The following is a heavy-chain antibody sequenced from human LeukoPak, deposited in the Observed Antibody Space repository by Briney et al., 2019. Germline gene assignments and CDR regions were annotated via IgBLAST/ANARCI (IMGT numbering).Heavy chain of an antibody. Sequence: PSETLSLTCAVYGGSFRGYYWSWIRQPPGKGLEWIGEINHSGSTNYNPSLKSRVTISVDRSKNQFSLKLRFVTAADTAVYYCAREVGGGYYGMDVWGQGTTVTVSS. CDR1: GGSFRGYY. J-gene: IGHJ6*02. CDR2: INHSGST. CDR3: AREVGGGYYGMDV. D-gene: IGHD2-15*01. V-gene: IGHV4-34*01.